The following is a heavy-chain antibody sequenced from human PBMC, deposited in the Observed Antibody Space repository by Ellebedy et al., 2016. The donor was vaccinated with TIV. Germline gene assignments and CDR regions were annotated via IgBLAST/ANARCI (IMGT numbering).Heavy chain of an antibody. J-gene: IGHJ4*02. V-gene: IGHV3-74*01. Sequence: PGGSLRLSCTASGFTFTNYWMHWARQVPGKGLVWVSRIDSDGTGTGYADSVQGRFTISRDNAKNTLYLQMNSLTAEDTAVDYCATVFEYWGQGALVTVSS. CDR2: IDSDGTGT. CDR3: ATVFEY. CDR1: GFTFTNYW.